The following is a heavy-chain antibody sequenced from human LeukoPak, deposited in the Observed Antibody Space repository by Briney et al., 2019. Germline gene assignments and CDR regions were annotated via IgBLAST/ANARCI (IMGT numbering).Heavy chain of an antibody. Sequence: TSETLSLTCTVSGGSITSGGYYWSWIRQHPGKGLEWIGYVYYSGSTSYNPSLKSRVTISLDTSRNQFSLKLSSVTAADTAVYYCAREMDYYDSGGYYLQWFDPWGQGTLVTVSS. V-gene: IGHV4-31*03. CDR2: VYYSGST. J-gene: IGHJ5*02. CDR1: GGSITSGGYY. CDR3: AREMDYYDSGGYYLQWFDP. D-gene: IGHD3-22*01.